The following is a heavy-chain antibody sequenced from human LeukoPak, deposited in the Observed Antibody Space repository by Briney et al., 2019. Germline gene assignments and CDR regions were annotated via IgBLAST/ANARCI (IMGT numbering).Heavy chain of an antibody. CDR3: ASLLLAVAGSFDY. J-gene: IGHJ4*02. CDR2: IYYSAST. Sequence: SETLSLTCTVSGGSISSSSYYWGWIRQPPGKGLEWMGSIYYSASTYYNPSLKSRVTISVDTSKNQFSLKLSSVTAADMAVYYCASLLLAVAGSFDYWGQGTLVTVSS. D-gene: IGHD6-19*01. V-gene: IGHV4-39*01. CDR1: GGSISSSSYY.